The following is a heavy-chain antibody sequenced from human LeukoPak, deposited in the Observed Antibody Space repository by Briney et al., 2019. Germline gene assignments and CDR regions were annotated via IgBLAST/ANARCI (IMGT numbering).Heavy chain of an antibody. D-gene: IGHD5-18*01. CDR3: ARGGQLWFSDGFDI. V-gene: IGHV3-33*01. Sequence: PGGSLRLSCAASRFTFNTYGIHWVRQAPGKGLEGVVVIWHDGSNKYYAESVKGRFTISRDNSKNTLYLQMNSLRDEDTAVYYCARGGQLWFSDGFDIWGQGTMVTVSS. CDR2: IWHDGSNK. CDR1: RFTFNTYG. J-gene: IGHJ3*02.